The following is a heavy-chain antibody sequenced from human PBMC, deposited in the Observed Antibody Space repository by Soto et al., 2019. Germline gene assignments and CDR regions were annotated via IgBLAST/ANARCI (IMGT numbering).Heavy chain of an antibody. J-gene: IGHJ4*02. V-gene: IGHV3-23*01. CDR2: ISGSGGTT. CDR3: AKYGRDSSAWKAVY. Sequence: EVELLESGGGLVQPGGSLRLSCAASGFTFSSFSMTWVRQAPGKGLEWVSGISGSGGTTNYADSVKDRFTISRDNSKSTLFLQMHSLRAEDTAVYYCAKYGRDSSAWKAVYGGQGTLVTVSS. D-gene: IGHD3-22*01. CDR1: GFTFSSFS.